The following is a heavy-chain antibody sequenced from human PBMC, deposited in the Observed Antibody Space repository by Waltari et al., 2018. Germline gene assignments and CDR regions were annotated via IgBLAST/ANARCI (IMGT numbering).Heavy chain of an antibody. D-gene: IGHD6-19*01. J-gene: IGHJ4*02. Sequence: QLVESGGGLVKPGGSLRLSCSASGFTFSSWGMNWVRQAPGKGVGWIASITSGSTYIVDAEAVKGRFTISRDDAKDSLYLQVDSLRAEDTGVYYCTRDVYGSGGDYFEPWGQGTLVTVSS. CDR2: ITSGSTYI. CDR3: TRDVYGSGGDYFEP. CDR1: GFTFSSWG. V-gene: IGHV3-21*02.